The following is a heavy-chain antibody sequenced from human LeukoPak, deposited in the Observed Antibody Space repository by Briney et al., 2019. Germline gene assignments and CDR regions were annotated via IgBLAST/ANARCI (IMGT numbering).Heavy chain of an antibody. CDR2: ISGGGGPT. V-gene: IGHV3-23*01. J-gene: IGHJ4*02. Sequence: PGGSLRLSCAASGFTFSNYAMSWVRQAPGKGLEWVSAISGGGGPTYYADSVKGRFTISRDNSKNTLYLQMNSLRAEDTAVFYCARGGTYPFDYWGQGTLVTVSS. CDR1: GFTFSNYA. CDR3: ARGGTYPFDY.